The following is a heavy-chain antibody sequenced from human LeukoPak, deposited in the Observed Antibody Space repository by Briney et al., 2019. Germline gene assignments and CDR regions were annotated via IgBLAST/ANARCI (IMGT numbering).Heavy chain of an antibody. V-gene: IGHV3-43*02. J-gene: IGHJ6*03. CDR2: ISGDGGST. Sequence: GGSLRLSCATSGFTFDDYAMHCVRQAPRKGLERVSLISGDGGSTYYADTVKVRFTISRDNRKNSLYLQMNSLRTEDTALYYCAKASSSWPYYYYYYMDVWGKGTTVTVSS. D-gene: IGHD6-13*01. CDR3: AKASSSWPYYYYYYMDV. CDR1: GFTFDDYA.